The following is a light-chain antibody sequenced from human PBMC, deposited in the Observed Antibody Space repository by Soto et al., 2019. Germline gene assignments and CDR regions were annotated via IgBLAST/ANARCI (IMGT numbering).Light chain of an antibody. CDR3: QKYDSSPLT. CDR1: QSVTSNY. CDR2: HSS. J-gene: IGKJ3*01. Sequence: EIVLTQSPGTLSLSPGERATLSCRASQSVTSNYLAWYQQKPGQAPRLLIYHSSSRATGIPGRISGSGSGTDFTLTISRLEPEDFAVYYCQKYDSSPLTFGPGTKVEIK. V-gene: IGKV3-20*01.